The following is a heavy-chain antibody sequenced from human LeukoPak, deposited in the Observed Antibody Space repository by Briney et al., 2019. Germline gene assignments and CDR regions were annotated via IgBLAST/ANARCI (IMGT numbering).Heavy chain of an antibody. CDR1: GFTFSSYS. CDR2: ISSSSSYI. J-gene: IGHJ4*02. D-gene: IGHD3-22*01. V-gene: IGHV3-21*01. CDR3: AKVVRDYYDSMDY. Sequence: GGSLRLSCAASGFTFSSYSMNWVRQAPGKGLEWVSSISSSSSYIYYADSVKGRFTISRDNAKNSLYLQMNSLRAEDTAVYYCAKVVRDYYDSMDYWGQGTLVTVSS.